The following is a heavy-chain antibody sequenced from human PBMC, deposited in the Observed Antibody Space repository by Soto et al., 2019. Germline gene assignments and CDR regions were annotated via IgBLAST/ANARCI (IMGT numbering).Heavy chain of an antibody. D-gene: IGHD3-9*01. CDR1: GGSFSGYY. V-gene: IGHV4-34*01. Sequence: PSETLSLTCAVYGGSFSGYYWSWIRQPPGKGLEWIGEINHSGSTNYNPSLKSRVTISVDTSKNQFSLKLSSVTAADTAVYYCARGSRLRSFDWLLGALDYWGQGTLVTVSS. CDR3: ARGSRLRSFDWLLGALDY. CDR2: INHSGST. J-gene: IGHJ4*02.